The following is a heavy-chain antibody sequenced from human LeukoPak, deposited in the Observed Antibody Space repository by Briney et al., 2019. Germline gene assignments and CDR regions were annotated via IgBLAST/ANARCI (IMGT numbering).Heavy chain of an antibody. CDR3: AKAKDYIFGRPNAY. CDR2: ISGSGGST. V-gene: IGHV3-23*01. Sequence: PGGSLRLSCAASGFTFSSYAMSWVRQAPGKGLEWVSAISGSGGSTYYADSVKGRFTISRDNSKNTLYLQMNSLRAEDTAVYYCAKAKDYIFGRPNAYWGQEPLVTFSS. CDR1: GFTFSSYA. J-gene: IGHJ4*02. D-gene: IGHD3-3*02.